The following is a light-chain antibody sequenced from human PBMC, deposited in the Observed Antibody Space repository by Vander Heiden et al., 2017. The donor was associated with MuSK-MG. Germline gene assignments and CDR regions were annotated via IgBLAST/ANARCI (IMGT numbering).Light chain of an antibody. J-gene: IGKJ1*01. V-gene: IGKV1-5*03. CDR3: QQYESFPRT. CDR2: KTS. Sequence: DTQKTQSPSTLSASVGDRVAITCRASQNIINWLAWYQQKPGKAPRLLMSKTSSLESGVPSRFSGSGSGTEFTLTISNLQPDDFATYYCQQYESFPRTFGQGTTVEIK. CDR1: QNIINW.